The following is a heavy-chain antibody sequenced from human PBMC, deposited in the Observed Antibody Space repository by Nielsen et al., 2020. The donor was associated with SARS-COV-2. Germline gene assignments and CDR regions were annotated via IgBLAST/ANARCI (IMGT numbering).Heavy chain of an antibody. D-gene: IGHD2-2*01. CDR1: GDSVSSNDW. CDR3: ARVVGHVVVVPAAIGLDRYYYYYYMDV. V-gene: IGHV4-4*02. J-gene: IGHJ6*03. Sequence: SETLSLTCAVSGDSVSSNDWWTWVRQSPGRGLEWIGEVSHSGSTNYKPSLKSRVTISVDTSKNQFSLKLSSVTAADTAVYYCARVVGHVVVVPAAIGLDRYYYYYYMDVWGKGTTITVSS. CDR2: VSHSGST.